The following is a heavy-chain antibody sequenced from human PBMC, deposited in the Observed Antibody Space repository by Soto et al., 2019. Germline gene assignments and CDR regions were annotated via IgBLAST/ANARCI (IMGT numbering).Heavy chain of an antibody. CDR3: VRTRWLSYAFDM. D-gene: IGHD5-12*01. Sequence: GSLRLSCAVSGFTLSSYEMNWVRQAPGKGLEWVSYISVSGSTMYYADSLKGRLTISRDNAKNSLYLQMNSLRAEDTAVYYCVRTRWLSYAFDMWGQGTMVTVSS. CDR1: GFTLSSYE. J-gene: IGHJ3*02. CDR2: ISVSGSTM. V-gene: IGHV3-48*03.